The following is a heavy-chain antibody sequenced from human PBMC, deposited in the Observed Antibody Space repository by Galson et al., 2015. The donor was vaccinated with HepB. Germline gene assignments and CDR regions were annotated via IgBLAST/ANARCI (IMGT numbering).Heavy chain of an antibody. J-gene: IGHJ6*02. D-gene: IGHD4-11*01. CDR3: ARDMGKTTVSYYYYYGMDV. V-gene: IGHV1-46*01. Sequence: SVKVSCKASGYTFTSYYMHWVRQAPGQGLEWMGIINPSGGSTSYAQKFQGRVTMTRDTSTSTVYMELSSLRSEDTAVYYCARDMGKTTVSYYYYYGMDVRGQGTTVTVSS. CDR1: GYTFTSYY. CDR2: INPSGGST.